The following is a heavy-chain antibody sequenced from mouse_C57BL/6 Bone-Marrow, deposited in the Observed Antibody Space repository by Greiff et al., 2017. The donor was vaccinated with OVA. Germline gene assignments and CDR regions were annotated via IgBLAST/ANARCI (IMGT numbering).Heavy chain of an antibody. Sequence: EVMLVESGGGLVQPGGSLKLSCAASGFTFSDYGMAWVRQAPRKGPEWVAFISNLAYSIYYADPVTGRFTISSENAKNTLYLEMSSLGSENTAMYYCARNHYYCSSYGYFDVWGTGTTVTVSS. J-gene: IGHJ1*03. CDR2: ISNLAYSI. CDR3: ARNHYYCSSYGYFDV. CDR1: GFTFSDYG. D-gene: IGHD1-1*01. V-gene: IGHV5-15*01.